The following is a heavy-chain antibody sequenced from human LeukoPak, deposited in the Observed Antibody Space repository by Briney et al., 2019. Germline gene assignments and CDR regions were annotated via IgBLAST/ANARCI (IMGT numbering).Heavy chain of an antibody. CDR2: IYTSGST. D-gene: IGHD5-18*01. J-gene: IGHJ3*02. Sequence: PSETLSLTCTVSGGSISSYYWSWIRQPAGKGLEWIGRIYTSGSTNYNPSLKSRVTISVDTSKNQFSLKLSSVTAADTAVYYCARDTAMVTARRRFAFDIWGQGTMVTVSS. CDR1: GGSISSYY. CDR3: ARDTAMVTARRRFAFDI. V-gene: IGHV4-4*07.